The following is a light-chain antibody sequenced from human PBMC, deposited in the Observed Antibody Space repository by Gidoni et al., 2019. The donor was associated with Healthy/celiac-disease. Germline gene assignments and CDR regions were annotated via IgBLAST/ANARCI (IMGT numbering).Light chain of an antibody. Sequence: DIQMTQSPSSLSASVGDRVTITCRASQSISSYLNWYQQKPGKAHKLLIYAASSLQSGVPSRFSGSGSGTDFTLTISSLQPEDFATYYCQQSYSTPIFTFXPXTKVDIK. V-gene: IGKV1-39*01. J-gene: IGKJ3*01. CDR2: AAS. CDR3: QQSYSTPIFT. CDR1: QSISSY.